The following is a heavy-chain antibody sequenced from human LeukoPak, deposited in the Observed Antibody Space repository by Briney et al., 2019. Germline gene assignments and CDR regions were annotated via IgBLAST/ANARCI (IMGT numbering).Heavy chain of an antibody. D-gene: IGHD6-13*01. CDR3: ARDSRAALDY. CDR1: GGSISSYY. Sequence: SETLSLTCTVSGGSISSYYWSWIRQPPGKGLEWIGYIYYSGSTNYNPSLKSRVTISVDTSKNQLSLKLSSVTAADTAVYYCARDSRAALDYWGQGTLVTVSS. CDR2: IYYSGST. J-gene: IGHJ4*02. V-gene: IGHV4-59*01.